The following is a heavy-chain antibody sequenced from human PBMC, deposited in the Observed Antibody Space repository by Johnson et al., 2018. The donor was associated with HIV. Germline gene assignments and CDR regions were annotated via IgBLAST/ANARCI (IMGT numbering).Heavy chain of an antibody. D-gene: IGHD3-10*01. V-gene: IGHV3-7*05. J-gene: IGHJ3*02. CDR3: ARDGDEGAFDI. CDR1: GFTFSTYW. Sequence: VQLVESGGGLVKPGGSLRLSCAASGFTFSTYWMSWVRQAPGKGLEWVANIKQDGSEKYYVDSVRGRFSISRDNAKNSLYLQMNSLRAEDTAVYYCARDGDEGAFDIWGQGTMVTVSS. CDR2: IKQDGSEK.